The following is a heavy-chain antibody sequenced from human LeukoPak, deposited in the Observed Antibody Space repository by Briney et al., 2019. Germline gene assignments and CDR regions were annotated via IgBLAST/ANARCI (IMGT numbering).Heavy chain of an antibody. J-gene: IGHJ4*02. Sequence: GGSLRLSCAASGFTFSSYGMHWVRQAPGKGLEWVAFIRYDGSNKYYADSVKGRFTISRDNSKNTLYLQMNSLRAEDTAVYYCAKDLFYSSSWYYFDYWGQGTLVTVSP. D-gene: IGHD6-13*01. V-gene: IGHV3-30*02. CDR3: AKDLFYSSSWYYFDY. CDR2: IRYDGSNK. CDR1: GFTFSSYG.